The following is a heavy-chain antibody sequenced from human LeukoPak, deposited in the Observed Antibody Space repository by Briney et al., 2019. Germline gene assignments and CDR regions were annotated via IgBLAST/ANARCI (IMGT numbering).Heavy chain of an antibody. CDR1: GFTFSSYA. J-gene: IGHJ6*02. Sequence: PGGSLRLSCAASGFTFSSYAMSWVRQAPGKGLEWVSAISGSGGSTYYADSVKGRFTISRDNSKNTLYLQMNSLRAEDTAVYYCARVIYYYYGMDVWGQGTLVTVSS. CDR3: ARVIYYYYGMDV. CDR2: ISGSGGST. V-gene: IGHV3-23*01.